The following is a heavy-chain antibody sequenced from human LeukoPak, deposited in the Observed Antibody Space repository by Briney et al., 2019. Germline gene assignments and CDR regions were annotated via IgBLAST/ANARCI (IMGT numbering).Heavy chain of an antibody. CDR1: GDSISRYY. CDR3: ARRKGGSSLSDY. J-gene: IGHJ4*02. D-gene: IGHD6-6*01. Sequence: SETLSLTCTVSGDSISRYYWSWIRQSPGKGLDWIGNIYYSGSTYYNPSLKSRVTISVDTSKNQFSLKLGSVTAADTAVYYCARRKGGSSLSDYWGQGTLVTVSS. CDR2: IYYSGST. V-gene: IGHV4-39*01.